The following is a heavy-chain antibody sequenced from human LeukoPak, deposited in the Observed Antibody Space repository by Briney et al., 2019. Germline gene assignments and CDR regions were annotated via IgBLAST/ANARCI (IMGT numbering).Heavy chain of an antibody. CDR2: INTNTGNP. CDR3: ARDRELRFLEWLFSPDAFDI. CDR1: GYTFTSYA. V-gene: IGHV7-4-1*02. Sequence: ASVTVSCKASGYTFTSYAMNWVRQAPGQGLEWMGWINTNTGNPTYAQGFTGRFVFSLDTSVSTAYLQISSLKAEDTAVYYCARDRELRFLEWLFSPDAFDIWGQGTMVTVSS. J-gene: IGHJ3*02. D-gene: IGHD3-3*01.